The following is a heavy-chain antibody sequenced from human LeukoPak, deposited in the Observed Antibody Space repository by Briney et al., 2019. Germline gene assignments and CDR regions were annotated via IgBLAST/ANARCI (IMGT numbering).Heavy chain of an antibody. CDR2: INSDGSST. CDR3: ARDYYMAYCGGDCSGASGASDY. Sequence: PGGFLRLSCAASGFTFSSYWMHWVRQAPGKGLVWVSRINSDGSSTSYADSVKGRFTISRDNAKNTLYLQMNSLRAEDTAVYYCARDYYMAYCGGDCSGASGASDYWGQGTLVTVSS. D-gene: IGHD2-21*02. J-gene: IGHJ4*02. CDR1: GFTFSSYW. V-gene: IGHV3-74*01.